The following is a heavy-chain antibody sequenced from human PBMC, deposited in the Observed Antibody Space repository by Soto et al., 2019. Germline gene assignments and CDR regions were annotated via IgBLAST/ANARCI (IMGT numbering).Heavy chain of an antibody. CDR2: IWYDGSNK. J-gene: IGHJ4*02. V-gene: IGHV3-33*01. D-gene: IGHD1-26*01. CDR1: GFTFSSYG. CDR3: ARDRGRDLGAIGY. Sequence: QVQLVEAGGGVVQPGRSLRLSYAASGFTFSSYGMHWVREAPGKGLEWVAVIWYDGSNKYYEDSVKGRFTISIDNSKNMLYLQMNSARGEDTAVYYCARDRGRDLGAIGYWGQGTLVTVSS.